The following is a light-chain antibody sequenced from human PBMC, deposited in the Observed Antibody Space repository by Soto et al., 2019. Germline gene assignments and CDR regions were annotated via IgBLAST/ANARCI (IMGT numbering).Light chain of an antibody. V-gene: IGKV1-39*01. Sequence: IQMSLSPSSLSASVGDRVTITCRASQSISNYLNWYQQKPGRAPKLMXYTTSTLESGVPSTFSGSGSGTDFTLTISSLQPEDFATYYCQQSYSIPPVTCGGGTKVDIK. CDR3: QQSYSIPPVT. CDR1: QSISNY. J-gene: IGKJ4*01. CDR2: TTS.